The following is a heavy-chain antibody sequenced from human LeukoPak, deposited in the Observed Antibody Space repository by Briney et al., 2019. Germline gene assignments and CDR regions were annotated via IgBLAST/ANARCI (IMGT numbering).Heavy chain of an antibody. Sequence: SETLSLTCAVSGGSISSSNWWSWVRQPPGKGLEWIGEIYHSGSTNYNPSLKSRVTISEDESKNQFSLKLSSVTAADTAVYYCAREGGDYAQYYYYYGMDVWGQGTTVTVSS. CDR2: IYHSGST. J-gene: IGHJ6*02. V-gene: IGHV4-4*02. CDR3: AREGGDYAQYYYYYGMDV. CDR1: GGSISSSNW. D-gene: IGHD4-17*01.